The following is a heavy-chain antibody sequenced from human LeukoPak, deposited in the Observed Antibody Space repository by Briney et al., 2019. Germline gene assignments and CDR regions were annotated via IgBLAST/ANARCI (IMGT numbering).Heavy chain of an antibody. J-gene: IGHJ4*02. CDR1: GYTFTSYA. V-gene: IGHV1-69*05. CDR3: AREGGYSYGEIDY. Sequence: SVKVSCKASGYTFTSYAISWVRQAPGQGLEWMGGIIPIFGTANYAQKFQGRVTITTDESTSTAYMELSSLRSEDTAVYYCAREGGYSYGEIDYWGQGTLVTVSS. D-gene: IGHD5-18*01. CDR2: IIPIFGTA.